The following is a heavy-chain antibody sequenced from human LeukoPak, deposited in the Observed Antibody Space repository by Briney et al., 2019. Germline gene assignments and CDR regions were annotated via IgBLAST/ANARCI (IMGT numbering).Heavy chain of an antibody. CDR1: GFTVSGNY. J-gene: IGHJ4*02. CDR2: IYNGGST. CDR3: AAGRAWLHFDY. D-gene: IGHD3-22*01. Sequence: GGSLRLPCAASGFTVSGNYMSWVRQAPGKGLEWVSVIYNGGSTYYADSVKGRFTISRDNSKNTLYLQMNSLRAEDTAVYYCAAGRAWLHFDYWGQGTLVTVSS. V-gene: IGHV3-66*01.